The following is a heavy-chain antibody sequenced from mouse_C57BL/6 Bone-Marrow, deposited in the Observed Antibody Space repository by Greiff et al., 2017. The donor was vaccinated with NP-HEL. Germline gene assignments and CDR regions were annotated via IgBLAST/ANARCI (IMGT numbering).Heavy chain of an antibody. D-gene: IGHD2-4*01. CDR1: GYTFTSYG. CDR2: IYPRSGNT. Sequence: VQLQQSGAELARPGASVKLSCKASGYTFTSYGISWVKQRTGQGLEWIGEIYPRSGNTYYNEKFKGKATLTADKSSSTAYMALRSLTSEDSAVYFCARSRYDYDGDYARDYWGQGTSVTVSS. CDR3: ARSRYDYDGDYARDY. V-gene: IGHV1-81*01. J-gene: IGHJ4*01.